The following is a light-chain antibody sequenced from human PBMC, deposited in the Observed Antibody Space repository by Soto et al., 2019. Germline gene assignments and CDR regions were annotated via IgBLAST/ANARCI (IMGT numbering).Light chain of an antibody. CDR3: QKYDSFHLT. Sequence: DIQMTQSPSTLSASVGDRVTITCRASQSISSWLAWYQQKPGRAPNLLISEASSLNSEVPSMFSGSGSGTEFTLTISSLQPDDFATYYCQKYDSFHLTFGGGTKVEIK. CDR1: QSISSW. J-gene: IGKJ4*01. V-gene: IGKV1-5*01. CDR2: EAS.